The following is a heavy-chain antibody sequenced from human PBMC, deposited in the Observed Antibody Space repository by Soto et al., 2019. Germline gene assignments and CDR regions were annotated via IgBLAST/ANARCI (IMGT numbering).Heavy chain of an antibody. V-gene: IGHV4-39*01. J-gene: IGHJ6*02. CDR2: IYYSGST. D-gene: IGHD3-10*01. CDR3: ASLRDYYGSGSYYWNTYYYYGMDG. Sequence: SETLSLTCTVSGGSISSSSYYWGWIRQPPGKGLEWIGSIYYSGSTYYNPSLKSRVTISVDTSKNQLSLKLSSVTAADTAVYYCASLRDYYGSGSYYWNTYYYYGMDGWGQGTTVTV. CDR1: GGSISSSSYY.